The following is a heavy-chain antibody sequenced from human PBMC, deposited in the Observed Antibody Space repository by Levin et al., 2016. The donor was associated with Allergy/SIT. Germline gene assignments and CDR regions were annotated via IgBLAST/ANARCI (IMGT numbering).Heavy chain of an antibody. D-gene: IGHD5-12*01. V-gene: IGHV1-69*05. Sequence: SVKVSCKASGGTFSSYAISWVRQAPGQGLEWMGGIIPIFGTANYAQKLQGRVTMTTDTSTSTAYMELRSLRSDDTAVYYCARGHASYSGYDSAYDYWGQGTLVTVSS. J-gene: IGHJ4*02. CDR3: ARGHASYSGYDSAYDY. CDR2: IIPIFGTA. CDR1: GGTFSSYA.